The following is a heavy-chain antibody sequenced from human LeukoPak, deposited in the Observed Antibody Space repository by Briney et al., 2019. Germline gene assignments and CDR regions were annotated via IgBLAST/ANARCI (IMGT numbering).Heavy chain of an antibody. J-gene: IGHJ4*02. CDR1: GFTFSASA. Sequence: PGGSLKLSCAASGFTFSASAIHWVRQDSGKGLEWVGRIRTKPNTYATVYAASVQGRFTISRDYSKSTAYLQMNSLKTEDTAVYYCTRERELLEDFWGQGTLVIVSS. CDR2: IRTKPNTYAT. V-gene: IGHV3-73*01. CDR3: TRERELLEDF. D-gene: IGHD3-10*01.